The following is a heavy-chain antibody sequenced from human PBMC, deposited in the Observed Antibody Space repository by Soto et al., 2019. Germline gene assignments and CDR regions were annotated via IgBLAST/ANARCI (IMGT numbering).Heavy chain of an antibody. J-gene: IGHJ3*01. CDR1: GFTFSTYD. CDR3: TSGIILEWFSPNVNALHL. V-gene: IGHV3-30*03. Sequence: QMQLVESGGGVVQPGRSLRLSCAASGFTFSTYDMHWVRQAPGKGLEWVAVISYDGSNKDYADSVKGRFTISRDNSKNTLYLQMDSLRAEDTAVYYCTSGIILEWFSPNVNALHLWGQGTMVTVSS. CDR2: ISYDGSNK. D-gene: IGHD3-3*01.